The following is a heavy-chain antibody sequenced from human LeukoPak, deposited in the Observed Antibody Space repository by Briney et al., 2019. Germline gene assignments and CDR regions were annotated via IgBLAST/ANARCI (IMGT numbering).Heavy chain of an antibody. CDR1: GYTFTGYY. V-gene: IGHV1-69*05. J-gene: IGHJ4*02. Sequence: SVKVSCKASGYTFTGYYMHWVRQAPGQGLEWMGGIIPIFGTANYAQKFQGRVTITTDESTSTAYMELSSLRSEDTAVYYCARGSIQLWLNFDYWGQGTLVTVSS. D-gene: IGHD5-18*01. CDR2: IIPIFGTA. CDR3: ARGSIQLWLNFDY.